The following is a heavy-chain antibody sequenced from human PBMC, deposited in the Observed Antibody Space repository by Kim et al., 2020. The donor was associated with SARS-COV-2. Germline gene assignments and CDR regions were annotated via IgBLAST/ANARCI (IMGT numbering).Heavy chain of an antibody. D-gene: IGHD6-13*01. J-gene: IGHJ5*02. Sequence: GGSLRLSCAASGFTFSDYYMSWIRQAPGKGLEWVSYISSSGSTIYYADSVKGRFTISRDNAKNSLYLQMNSLRAEDTAVYYCARDPSSSWYHWFDPWGQGTLGTVSS. CDR3: ARDPSSSWYHWFDP. V-gene: IGHV3-11*01. CDR1: GFTFSDYY. CDR2: ISSSGSTI.